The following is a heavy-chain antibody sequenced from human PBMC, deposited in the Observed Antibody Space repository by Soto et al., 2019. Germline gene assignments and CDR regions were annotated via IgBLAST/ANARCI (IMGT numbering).Heavy chain of an antibody. CDR2: IYYSGST. CDR1: GGSISSYY. Sequence: QVQLQESGPGLVKPSETLSLTCTVSGGSISSYYWSWIRQPPGKGLEWIGYIYYSGSTNYNPSLKSRVTISVDTSKNQFSLKLSSVTAADTAVYYCARDKGLVGVVAATSHDYYYYGMDVWGQGTTVTVSS. D-gene: IGHD2-15*01. J-gene: IGHJ6*02. V-gene: IGHV4-59*01. CDR3: ARDKGLVGVVAATSHDYYYYGMDV.